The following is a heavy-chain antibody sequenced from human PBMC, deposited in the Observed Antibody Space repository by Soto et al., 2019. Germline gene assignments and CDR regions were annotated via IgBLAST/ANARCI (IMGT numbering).Heavy chain of an antibody. D-gene: IGHD2-15*01. CDR2: INSDGSST. CDR1: GFTFSSHW. CDR3: ARVYCSGGSCYHPDY. Sequence: EVQLVESGGGLVQPGGSLRLSCAASGFTFSSHWMHWVRQAPGKGLVWVSRINSDGSSTSYADSVKGRFTISRDNAKNTLYLQMNSLRAEDTAVYYCARVYCSGGSCYHPDYWGQGTLVTVSS. J-gene: IGHJ4*02. V-gene: IGHV3-74*01.